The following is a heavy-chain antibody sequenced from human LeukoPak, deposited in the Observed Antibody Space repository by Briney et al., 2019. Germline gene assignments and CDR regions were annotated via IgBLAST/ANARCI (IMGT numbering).Heavy chain of an antibody. Sequence: SETLSLTCAVYGGSFSGYYWSWIRQPPGKGLEWIGEINHSGSTNYNPSLKSRVTISVDTSKNQFSLKLSSVTAADTAVYYCARDRHLGYCSRGSCYRYDYWGQGTLATVSS. CDR2: INHSGST. J-gene: IGHJ4*02. V-gene: IGHV4-34*01. D-gene: IGHD2-15*01. CDR3: ARDRHLGYCSRGSCYRYDY. CDR1: GGSFSGYY.